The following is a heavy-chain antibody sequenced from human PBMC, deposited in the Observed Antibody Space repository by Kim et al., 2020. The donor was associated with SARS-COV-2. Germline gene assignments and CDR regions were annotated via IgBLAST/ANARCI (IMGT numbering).Heavy chain of an antibody. CDR1: GGTFSSYA. J-gene: IGHJ3*02. Sequence: SVKVSCKASGGTFSSYAISWVRQAPGQGLEWMGGIIPIFGTANYAQKFQGRVTITADESTSTAYMELSSLRSEDTAVYYCARVEVDYYGSGTSNGGSSAFDIWGQGTMVTVSS. CDR2: IIPIFGTA. V-gene: IGHV1-69*13. CDR3: ARVEVDYYGSGTSNGGSSAFDI. D-gene: IGHD3-10*01.